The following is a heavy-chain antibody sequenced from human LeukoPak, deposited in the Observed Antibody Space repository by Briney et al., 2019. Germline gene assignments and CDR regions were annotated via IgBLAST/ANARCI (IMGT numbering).Heavy chain of an antibody. CDR3: ATVGGLDILTGYPRDY. D-gene: IGHD3-9*01. V-gene: IGHV1-2*02. CDR1: GYTFTGYY. Sequence: ASVKVSCKASGYTFTGYYIHWVRQAPGQGLEWMGWINPNINGTNYAQKFQGRVTMTEDTSTDTAYMELTSLRSEDTAVYYCATVGGLDILTGYPRDYWGQGTLVTVSS. CDR2: INPNINGT. J-gene: IGHJ4*02.